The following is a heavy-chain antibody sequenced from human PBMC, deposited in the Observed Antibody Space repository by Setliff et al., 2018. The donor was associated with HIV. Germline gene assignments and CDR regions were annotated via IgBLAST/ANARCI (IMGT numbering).Heavy chain of an antibody. CDR1: GGSISSYY. CDR2: IYYSGST. V-gene: IGHV4-59*06. Sequence: PSETLSLTCTVSGGSISSYYWSWIRQPPGKGLEWIGYIYYSGSTYYNPSLKSRLTISVDTSKNQFSLKLSSVTAADTAVYYCAKGYNWNNAYYGLDVWGQGTTVTVSS. CDR3: AKGYNWNNAYYGLDV. J-gene: IGHJ6*02. D-gene: IGHD1-1*01.